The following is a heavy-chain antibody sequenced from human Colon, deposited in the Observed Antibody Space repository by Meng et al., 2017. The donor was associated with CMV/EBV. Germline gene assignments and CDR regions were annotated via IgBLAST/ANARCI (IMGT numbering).Heavy chain of an antibody. CDR3: ARDRSDVYRYLDS. V-gene: IGHV3-30*04. D-gene: IGHD5-24*01. J-gene: IGHJ5*01. CDR2: ISFDGGDT. CDR1: GVIFSNYP. Sequence: ADSGVIFSNYPIHWVRQAPGKGLEWVAVISFDGGDTYYADSVKGRFTISRDNSKNTLFLQMNSLRVEDTAVYYCARDRSDVYRYLDSWGPGTLVTVSS.